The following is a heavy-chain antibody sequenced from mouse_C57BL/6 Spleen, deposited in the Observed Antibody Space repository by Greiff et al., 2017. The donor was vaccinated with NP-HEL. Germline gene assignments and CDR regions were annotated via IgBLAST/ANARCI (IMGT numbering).Heavy chain of an antibody. CDR3: VRDQDDGYYDYYAMDY. V-gene: IGHV10-3*01. Sequence: EVQLVESGGGLVQPKGSLKLSCAASGFTFNTYAMHWVRQAPGKGLEWVARIRSKSSNYATYYADSVKDRFTISRDDSQSMLYLQMNNLKTEDTAMYYCVRDQDDGYYDYYAMDYWGQGTSVTVSS. CDR2: IRSKSSNYAT. J-gene: IGHJ4*01. D-gene: IGHD2-3*01. CDR1: GFTFNTYA.